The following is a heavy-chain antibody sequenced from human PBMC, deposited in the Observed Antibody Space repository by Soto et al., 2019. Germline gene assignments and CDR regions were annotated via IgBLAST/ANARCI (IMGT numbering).Heavy chain of an antibody. D-gene: IGHD5-18*01. Sequence: ASVKVSCKASGYTFTSYGISWVRQAPGQGLEWMGWISAYNGNTNYAQKLQGRVTMTTDTSTSTAYMELRSLRSDDTAVYYCARSVGYSYGSYGWYFDLWGRGTLVTVSS. J-gene: IGHJ2*01. CDR2: ISAYNGNT. V-gene: IGHV1-18*01. CDR3: ARSVGYSYGSYGWYFDL. CDR1: GYTFTSYG.